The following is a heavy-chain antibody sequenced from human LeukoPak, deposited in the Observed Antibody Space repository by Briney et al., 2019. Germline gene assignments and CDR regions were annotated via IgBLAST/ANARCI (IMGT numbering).Heavy chain of an antibody. J-gene: IGHJ6*03. Sequence: PSETLSLTCTVSGYSISSGYYWAWVRQPPGKGLEWIGSIYYSGSTYYNPSLKSRVTISVDTSKNEFSLRLNSVTAAGTAVYYCARQSRCSGGSCYSGYRPYYYYYYLDVWGKGTTVTISS. CDR3: ARQSRCSGGSCYSGYRPYYYYYYLDV. CDR2: IYYSGST. CDR1: GYSISSGYY. V-gene: IGHV4-38-2*02. D-gene: IGHD2-15*01.